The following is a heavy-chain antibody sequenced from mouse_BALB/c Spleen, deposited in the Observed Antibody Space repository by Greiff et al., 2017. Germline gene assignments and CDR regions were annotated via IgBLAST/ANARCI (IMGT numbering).Heavy chain of an antibody. CDR1: GFTFSSYA. CDR2: ISSGGSYT. D-gene: IGHD4-1*01. V-gene: IGHV5-9-4*01. J-gene: IGHJ2*01. Sequence: LVESGGGLVKPGGSLKLSCAASGFTFSSYAMSWVRQSPEKRLEWVAEISSGGSYTYYPDTVTGRFTLSRDNAKNTLYLEMSSLRSEDTAMYYCAREGLGRYYFDDWGQGTTLTVSS. CDR3: AREGLGRYYFDD.